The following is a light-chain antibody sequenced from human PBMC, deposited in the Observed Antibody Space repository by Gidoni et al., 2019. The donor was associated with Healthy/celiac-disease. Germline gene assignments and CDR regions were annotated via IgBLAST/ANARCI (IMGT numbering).Light chain of an antibody. Sequence: EVVMMQSHATLSVSPGATATLSCRAIQRGSSNLACYQQKPGHAPRRLIYGASTRATGIPARFSGSGSVTEFTLTISSLQYEDFAVYYCQQYNNWPPITFGQGTRLEIK. CDR1: QRGSSN. J-gene: IGKJ5*01. CDR3: QQYNNWPPIT. V-gene: IGKV3-15*01. CDR2: GAS.